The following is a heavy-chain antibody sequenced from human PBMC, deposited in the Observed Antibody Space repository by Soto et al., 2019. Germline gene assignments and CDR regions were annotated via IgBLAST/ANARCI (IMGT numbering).Heavy chain of an antibody. J-gene: IGHJ6*02. CDR1: GGSFSGYY. Sequence: SETLSLTCAVYGGSFSGYYWSWIRRPPGKGLEWIGEINHSGSTNYNPSLKSRVTISVDTSKNQFSLKLSSVTAADTAVYYCARGSSSSSVGDYYYGMDVWGQGTTVTVSS. D-gene: IGHD6-6*01. CDR2: INHSGST. CDR3: ARGSSSSSVGDYYYGMDV. V-gene: IGHV4-34*01.